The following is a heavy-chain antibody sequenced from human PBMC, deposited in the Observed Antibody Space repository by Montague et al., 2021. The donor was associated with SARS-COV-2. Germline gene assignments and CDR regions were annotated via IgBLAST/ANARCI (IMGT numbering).Heavy chain of an antibody. CDR1: GGSISSSRYY. D-gene: IGHD3-3*01. Sequence: SETLSLTCTVSGGSISSSRYYWGWIRQPPGKGLEWIGSIYYSGSTYYNPSLKSRVTISVDTSKNQFSLKPSSVTAADAAVYYCARKPSRGITIFGVVTASYYFDYWGQGTLVTVSS. J-gene: IGHJ4*02. V-gene: IGHV4-39*01. CDR3: ARKPSRGITIFGVVTASYYFDY. CDR2: IYYSGST.